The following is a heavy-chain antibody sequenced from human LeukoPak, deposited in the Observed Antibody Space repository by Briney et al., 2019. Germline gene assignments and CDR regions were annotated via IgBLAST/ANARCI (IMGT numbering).Heavy chain of an antibody. V-gene: IGHV4-39*01. CDR1: GGSISSSSYY. Sequence: SETLSLTCTVSGGSISSSSYYWGWIRQPPGKGLEWIGSIYYSGSTYYNPSLKSRVTISVDTSKNQFSLKLSSVTAADTAVYYCARLGDYDSSGYYLALDYWGQGTLVTVSS. CDR3: ARLGDYDSSGYYLALDY. J-gene: IGHJ4*02. CDR2: IYYSGST. D-gene: IGHD3-22*01.